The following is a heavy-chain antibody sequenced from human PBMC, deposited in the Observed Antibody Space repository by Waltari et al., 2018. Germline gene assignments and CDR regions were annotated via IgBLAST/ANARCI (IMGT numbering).Heavy chain of an antibody. CDR3: ARDSRGSTAYAFDI. CDR2: IYTSGST. CDR1: GGSISSYY. V-gene: IGHV4-4*07. D-gene: IGHD2-15*01. J-gene: IGHJ3*02. Sequence: QVQLQESGPGLVKPSETLSLTCTVSGGSISSYYWSWIRQPAGKGLEWIGRIYTSGSTTYNPSLKSRVTMSVDTSKNQFSLKLSSVTAADTAVYYCARDSRGSTAYAFDIWGQGTMVTVSS.